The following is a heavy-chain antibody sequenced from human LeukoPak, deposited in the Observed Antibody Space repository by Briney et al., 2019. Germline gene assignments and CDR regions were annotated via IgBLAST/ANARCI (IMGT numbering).Heavy chain of an antibody. CDR2: ISAYNGNT. Sequence: ASVKVSCKASGYTFTSCGISWVRQAPGQGLEWMGWISAYNGNTNYAQKLQGRVTMTTDTSTSTAYMELSSLRSEDTAVYYCATTYSGSYTHYYYYYMDVWGKGTTVTVSS. V-gene: IGHV1-18*01. CDR3: ATTYSGSYTHYYYYYMDV. CDR1: GYTFTSCG. J-gene: IGHJ6*03. D-gene: IGHD1-26*01.